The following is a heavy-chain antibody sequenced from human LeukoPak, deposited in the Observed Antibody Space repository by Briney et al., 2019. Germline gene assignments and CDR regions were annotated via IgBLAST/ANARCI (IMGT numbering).Heavy chain of an antibody. CDR1: GYSFTSYW. J-gene: IGHJ6*03. V-gene: IGHV5-51*01. CDR2: IYPGDSDT. D-gene: IGHD6-13*01. CDR3: ARRNEQQLGDYYYYYMDV. Sequence: GESLKISCKGSGYSFTSYWIGWVRQMPGKGLEWMGIIYPGDSDTRYSPSFQGQVTISADKSISTAYLQWSSLKASGTAMYYCARRNEQQLGDYYYYYMDVWGKGTTVTVSS.